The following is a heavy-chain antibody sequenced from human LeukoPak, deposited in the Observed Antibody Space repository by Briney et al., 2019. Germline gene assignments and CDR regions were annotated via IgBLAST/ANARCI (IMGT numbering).Heavy chain of an antibody. V-gene: IGHV3-7*03. CDR3: ARRYFDY. J-gene: IGHJ4*02. CDR1: GFTVSSNY. CDR2: IKQDGSEK. Sequence: GGSLRLSCAASGFTVSSNYMSWVRQAPGKGLEWVANIKQDGSEKYYVDSVKGRFTISRDNAKNSLCLQMNSLRAGDTAVYYCARRYFDYWGQGTLVTVSS.